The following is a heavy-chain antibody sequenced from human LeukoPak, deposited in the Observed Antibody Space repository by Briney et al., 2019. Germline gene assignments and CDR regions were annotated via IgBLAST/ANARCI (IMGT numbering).Heavy chain of an antibody. J-gene: IGHJ4*02. Sequence: PGGSLGLSCAASGFTFSSYSMNWVRQAPGKGLEWVSSVSSSSSYIYYADSVKGRFTISRDNAKNSLYLQMNSLRAEDTAVYYCASAYDFWSGSIDYWGQGTLVTVSS. V-gene: IGHV3-21*01. CDR1: GFTFSSYS. CDR3: ASAYDFWSGSIDY. D-gene: IGHD3-3*01. CDR2: VSSSSSYI.